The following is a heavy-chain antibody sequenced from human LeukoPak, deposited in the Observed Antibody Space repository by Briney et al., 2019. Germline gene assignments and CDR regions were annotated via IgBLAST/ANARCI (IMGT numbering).Heavy chain of an antibody. V-gene: IGHV3-30*04. J-gene: IGHJ4*02. CDR3: ARDTVTTWEEYYFDY. CDR1: GFAFSSYA. D-gene: IGHD4-17*01. Sequence: GGSLRLSCAASGFAFSSYAMLWVRQAPGKGLEWVAVISYDGSNKYYADSVKGRFTISRDNSKNTLYLQMNSLRAEDTAVYYCARDTVTTWEEYYFDYWGQGTLVTVSS. CDR2: ISYDGSNK.